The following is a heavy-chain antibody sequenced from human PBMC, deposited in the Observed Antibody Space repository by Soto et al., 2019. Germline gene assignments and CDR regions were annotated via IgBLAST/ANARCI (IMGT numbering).Heavy chain of an antibody. Sequence: PGGSLRLSCATSGFTFSGFAMHWVRQASGKGLEWVAVIIYDGSRKYYADSVQGRFTISRDNSKNTLYLEMNSLRVEDTALYYCARVLRDGLRTFGYWGQGTPVTVSS. V-gene: IGHV3-30-3*01. CDR2: IIYDGSRK. J-gene: IGHJ4*02. CDR1: GFTFSGFA. D-gene: IGHD3-16*01. CDR3: ARVLRDGLRTFGY.